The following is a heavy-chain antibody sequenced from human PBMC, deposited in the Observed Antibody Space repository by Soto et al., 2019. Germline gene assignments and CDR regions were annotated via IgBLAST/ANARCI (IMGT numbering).Heavy chain of an antibody. CDR2: IYYSGST. V-gene: IGHV4-59*01. J-gene: IGHJ4*02. CDR3: ASYYYDSSGYPFDY. D-gene: IGHD3-22*01. Sequence: SDTLSLTCTVSGDSISSYYWSWIRQPPGKGLEWIGYIYYSGSTNYNPSLKSRVTISVDTSKNQFSLKLSSVTAADTAVYYCASYYYDSSGYPFDYWGQGTLVTVSS. CDR1: GDSISSYY.